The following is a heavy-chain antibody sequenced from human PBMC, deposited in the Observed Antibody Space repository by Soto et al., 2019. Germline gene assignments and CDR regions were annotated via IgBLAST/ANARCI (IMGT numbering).Heavy chain of an antibody. CDR3: ARAGGDCSSTSCYAY. J-gene: IGHJ4*02. CDR1: GGTFSSYT. Sequence: ASVKVSCKASGGTFSSYTISWVRQAPGQGLEWMGRIIPILGIANYAQKFQGRVTITADKSTSTAYMELSSLRSEDTAVYYCARAGGDCSSTSCYAYWGQGTLVTVSS. V-gene: IGHV1-69*02. CDR2: IIPILGIA. D-gene: IGHD2-2*01.